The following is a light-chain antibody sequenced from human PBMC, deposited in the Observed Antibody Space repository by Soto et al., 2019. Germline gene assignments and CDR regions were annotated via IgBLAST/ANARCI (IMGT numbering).Light chain of an antibody. CDR1: HGIRNN. CDR2: AAS. CDR3: QKYFSVPFT. V-gene: IGKV1-27*01. Sequence: DIQMTQSPSSLSASAGDRVTITCRASHGIRNNLAWYQQKPGEAPKLLIYAASTLQSGVPSRFSGSGSGTDFTLTISSLQPGDAATYYCQKYFSVPFTFGPGTKVEIK. J-gene: IGKJ3*01.